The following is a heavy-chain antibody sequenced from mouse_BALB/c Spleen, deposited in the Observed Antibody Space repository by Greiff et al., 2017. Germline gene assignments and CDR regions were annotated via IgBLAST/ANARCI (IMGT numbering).Heavy chain of an antibody. Sequence: QVQLQQSGAELMKPGASVKISCTATGYSFSSYWIEWVKQRPGHGLEWIGEILPGSGSTNYNEKFKGKATFTADTSSNTAYMQLSSLTSEDSAVYYCARKGYGNYYVDYWGQGTTLTVSS. CDR2: ILPGSGST. D-gene: IGHD2-10*02. J-gene: IGHJ2*01. CDR3: ARKGYGNYYVDY. V-gene: IGHV1-9*01. CDR1: GYSFSSYW.